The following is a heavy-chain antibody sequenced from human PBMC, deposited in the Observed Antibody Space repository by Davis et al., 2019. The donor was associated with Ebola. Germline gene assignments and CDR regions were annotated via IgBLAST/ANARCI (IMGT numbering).Heavy chain of an antibody. CDR3: TRHINWAFDY. CDR2: IKQDGSAK. D-gene: IGHD1-1*01. J-gene: IGHJ4*02. Sequence: GESLKISCAASGITFSNYLMTWVRQAPGKGLEWVANIKQDGSAKPYVGSVKGRFTISRDNTKNLLYLQMDSLRAEDTAVYYCTRHINWAFDYWGQGTLVTVSS. V-gene: IGHV3-7*01. CDR1: GITFSNYL.